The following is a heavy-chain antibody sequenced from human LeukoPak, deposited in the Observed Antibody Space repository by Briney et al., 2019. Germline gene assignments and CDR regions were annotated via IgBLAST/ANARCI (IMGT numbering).Heavy chain of an antibody. Sequence: ETLSLTCTVSGGSISSYYWSWIRQPAGKGLEWVSAISGSGGSTYYADSVKGRFTISRDNSKNTLYLQMNSLRAEDTAVYYCAKEGDYWGQGTLVTVSS. V-gene: IGHV3-23*01. J-gene: IGHJ4*02. CDR3: AKEGDY. CDR2: ISGSGGST. CDR1: GGSISSYY.